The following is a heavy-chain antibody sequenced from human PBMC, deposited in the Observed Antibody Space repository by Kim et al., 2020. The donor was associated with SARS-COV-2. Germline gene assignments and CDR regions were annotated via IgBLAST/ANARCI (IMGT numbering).Heavy chain of an antibody. Sequence: SETLSLTCTVSGGSISSSSYYWGWIRQPPGKGLEWIGSIYYSGSTYYNPSLKSRVTISVDTSKNQFSLKLSSVTAADTAVYYCATLSSPPVYSSSWYAFLRRLGFDPWGQGTLVTVSS. CDR3: ATLSSPPVYSSSWYAFLRRLGFDP. CDR1: GGSISSSSYY. V-gene: IGHV4-39*01. D-gene: IGHD6-13*01. J-gene: IGHJ5*02. CDR2: IYYSGST.